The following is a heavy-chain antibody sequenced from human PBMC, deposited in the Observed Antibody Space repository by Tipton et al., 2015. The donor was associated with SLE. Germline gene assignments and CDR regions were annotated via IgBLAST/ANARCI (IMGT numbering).Heavy chain of an antibody. CDR3: ARDDFSSAQH. D-gene: IGHD3-10*01. Sequence: TLSLTCAVYGGSFSGYYWSWIRQPPGKGLEWIGYIYYSGSTYYNPSLKSRVTISVDTSKNQFSLKLSAVTGADTAVYYCARDDFSSAQHWGQGTLVTVSS. V-gene: IGHV4-34*09. CDR1: GGSFSGYY. CDR2: IYYSGST. J-gene: IGHJ1*01.